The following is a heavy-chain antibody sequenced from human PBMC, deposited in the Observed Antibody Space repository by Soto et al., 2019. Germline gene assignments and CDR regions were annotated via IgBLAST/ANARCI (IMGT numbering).Heavy chain of an antibody. V-gene: IGHV4-39*01. CDR3: AKLVRDDVRRSDLDH. J-gene: IGHJ4*02. CDR2: FYYSGTT. CDR1: GDSITASYSN. Sequence: ETLTLSCAVSGDSITASYSNWAWIRQPPGKGLEWIGTFYYSGTTSQNPPLRSRITISGDTSRNQFSLNLRYVTAADSGVYYCAKLVRDDVRRSDLDHWGQGTLVTVSS. D-gene: IGHD3-10*02.